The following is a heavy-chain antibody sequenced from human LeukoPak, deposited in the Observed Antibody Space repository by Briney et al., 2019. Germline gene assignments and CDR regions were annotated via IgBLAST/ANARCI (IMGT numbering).Heavy chain of an antibody. CDR2: ISSSISHI. J-gene: IGHJ6*02. CDR1: GFTFNTYA. Sequence: GGSLRLSCAASGFTFNTYAMNWVRQAPGKGLEWVSSISSSISHIFYLDSAKGRFTISRDTTKNSLYLEMNNLRAEDSAIYYCARGLAYYYGFDVWGQGTTVTVSS. D-gene: IGHD2-21*01. CDR3: ARGLAYYYGFDV. V-gene: IGHV3-21*01.